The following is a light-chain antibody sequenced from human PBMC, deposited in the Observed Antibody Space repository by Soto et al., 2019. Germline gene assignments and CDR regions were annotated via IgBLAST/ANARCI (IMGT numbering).Light chain of an antibody. Sequence: QSVLTQPASVSGSPGQSITISCTGTSSDVGGYNYVSWCQQHPGKAPKLMIYDVSNRPSGVSNRFSGSKSGNTASLTISGLQAEDEADYYCSSYTSSSIPYVIGPGNKVTFL. CDR1: SSDVGGYNY. J-gene: IGLJ1*01. V-gene: IGLV2-14*01. CDR2: DVS. CDR3: SSYTSSSIPYV.